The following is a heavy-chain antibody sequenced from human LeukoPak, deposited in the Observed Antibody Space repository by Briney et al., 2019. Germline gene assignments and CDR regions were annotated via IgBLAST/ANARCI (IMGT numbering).Heavy chain of an antibody. J-gene: IGHJ4*02. V-gene: IGHV3-30*18. CDR3: VKGRSGSSYSPSDS. Sequence: GGSLRLSCAASGFTLTSYGMHWVRQAPGKGLEWMAVISYEKSEEFYADSVKGRSTISRDSSKNTLYLQMNSLRPEDTAVYYCVKGRSGSSYSPSDSWGQGTLVTVSS. D-gene: IGHD2-15*01. CDR2: ISYEKSEE. CDR1: GFTLTSYG.